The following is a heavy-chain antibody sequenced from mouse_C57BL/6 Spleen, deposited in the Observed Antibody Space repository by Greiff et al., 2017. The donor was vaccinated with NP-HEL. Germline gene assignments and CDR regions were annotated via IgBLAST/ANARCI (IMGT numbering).Heavy chain of an antibody. V-gene: IGHV1-22*01. Sequence: VQLKQSGPELVKPGASVKMSCKASGYTFTDYNMHWVKQSHGKSLEWIGYINPNNGGNSYNQKFKGKATLTVNKSSSTAYMELRSLTSEDSAVYYCAREDYYYYYFDYWGQGTTLTVSS. CDR1: GYTFTDYN. CDR2: INPNNGGN. D-gene: IGHD1-1*01. CDR3: AREDYYYYYFDY. J-gene: IGHJ2*01.